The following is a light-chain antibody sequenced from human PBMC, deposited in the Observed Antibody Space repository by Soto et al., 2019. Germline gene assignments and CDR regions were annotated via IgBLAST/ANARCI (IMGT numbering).Light chain of an antibody. CDR3: QQRSNWPRT. Sequence: EIVLPQSPAALSLSPGERATLSCRASQSVSSYLAWYQQKPGQAPGLLIYDASNRATGIPARFSGSGSGTDFTLTISSLEPEDFAVYYCQQRSNWPRTFGQGTKVDIK. J-gene: IGKJ1*01. V-gene: IGKV3-11*01. CDR2: DAS. CDR1: QSVSSY.